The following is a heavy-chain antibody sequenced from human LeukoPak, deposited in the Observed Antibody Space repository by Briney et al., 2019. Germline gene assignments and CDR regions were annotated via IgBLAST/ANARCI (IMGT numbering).Heavy chain of an antibody. V-gene: IGHV3-30*03. CDR3: ARSEFITIFNNAVDY. D-gene: IGHD3-9*01. J-gene: IGHJ4*02. CDR2: ISYDGSNK. Sequence: PGGSLRLSCAASGFTFSSYGMHWVRQAPGKGLEWVAVISYDGSNKYYADSVKGRFTISRDNSKNTLYLQMNSLRAEDTAVYYCARSEFITIFNNAVDYWGQGTLVTVSS. CDR1: GFTFSSYG.